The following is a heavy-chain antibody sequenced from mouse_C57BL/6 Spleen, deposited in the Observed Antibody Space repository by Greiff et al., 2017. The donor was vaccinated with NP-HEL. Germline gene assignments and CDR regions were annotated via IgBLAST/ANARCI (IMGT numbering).Heavy chain of an antibody. CDR3: AREDYGSS. J-gene: IGHJ2*01. Sequence: VQLQQPGAELVKPGASVKLSCKASGYTFTSYWMQWVKQRPGQGLEWIGEIDPSDSYTNYNQKFKGKATLTVDTSSSTAYMQLSSLTSEDSAVYYCAREDYGSSWGQGTTLTVSS. V-gene: IGHV1-50*01. CDR2: IDPSDSYT. D-gene: IGHD1-1*01. CDR1: GYTFTSYW.